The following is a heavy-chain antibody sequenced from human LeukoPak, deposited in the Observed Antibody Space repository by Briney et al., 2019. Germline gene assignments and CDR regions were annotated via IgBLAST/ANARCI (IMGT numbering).Heavy chain of an antibody. D-gene: IGHD4-17*01. CDR3: ARNQMTTVTGFYYYGMDV. CDR2: IFHSGST. CDR1: GGSISSSNW. V-gene: IGHV4-4*02. Sequence: PSETLSLTCAVSGGSISSSNWWCWVRQPPGKGLEWIGEIFHSGSTNYNPSLQSRVTISVDESKNQFSLKLSSVTAADTAVYYCARNQMTTVTGFYYYGMDVWGKGTTVTVSS. J-gene: IGHJ6*04.